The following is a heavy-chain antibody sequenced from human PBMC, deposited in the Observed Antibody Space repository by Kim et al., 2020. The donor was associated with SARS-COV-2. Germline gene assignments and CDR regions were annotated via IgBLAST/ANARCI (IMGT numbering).Heavy chain of an antibody. CDR3: ARERGFMDSSGWYYYYYGMDV. D-gene: IGHD6-19*01. V-gene: IGHV4-59*01. Sequence: SETLSLTCTVSGGSISSYYWSWIRQPPGKGLEWIGYIYYSGSTNYNPSLKSRVTISVDTSKNQFSLKLSSVTAADTAVYYCARERGFMDSSGWYYYYYGMDVWGQGTTVTVSS. CDR2: IYYSGST. J-gene: IGHJ6*02. CDR1: GGSISSYY.